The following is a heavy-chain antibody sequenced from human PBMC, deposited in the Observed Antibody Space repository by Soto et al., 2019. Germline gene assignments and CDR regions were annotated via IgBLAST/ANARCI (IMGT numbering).Heavy chain of an antibody. CDR1: GGSISSYY. V-gene: IGHV4-4*07. Sequence: SETLSLTCTVSGGSISSYYRSWIRQPAGKGLEWIGRIYTSGSTNYNPSLKSRVTMSVDTSKNQFSLKLSSVTAADTAVYSCARACSSNSCYDVFDYWGQGTLVTVSS. CDR2: IYTSGST. CDR3: ARACSSNSCYDVFDY. J-gene: IGHJ4*02. D-gene: IGHD2-2*01.